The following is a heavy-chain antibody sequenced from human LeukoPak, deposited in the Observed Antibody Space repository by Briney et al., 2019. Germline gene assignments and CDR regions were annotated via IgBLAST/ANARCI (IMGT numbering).Heavy chain of an antibody. V-gene: IGHV3-23*01. J-gene: IGHJ5*02. CDR2: ISGSGGST. Sequence: GGSLRLSCAASGFTFSSYAMSWVRQAPGKGLEWVSVISGSGGSTSYADSVKGRFTISRDNSMNTLYLQMNSLRAEDTAVYYCAKGSSWLRYHWFDPWGQGTLVTVSS. D-gene: IGHD6-13*01. CDR1: GFTFSSYA. CDR3: AKGSSWLRYHWFDP.